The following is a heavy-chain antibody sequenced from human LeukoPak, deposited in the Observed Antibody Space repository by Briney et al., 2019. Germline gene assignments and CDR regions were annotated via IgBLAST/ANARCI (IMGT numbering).Heavy chain of an antibody. Sequence: SSETLSLTCTVSGGSISSYYWSWIRQPPGKGLEWIGYIYYSGSTNYNPSLKSRVTISVDKPKNQFSLKLSSVTAADTAVYYCARENDAFDIWGQGTMVTVSS. CDR1: GGSISSYY. CDR3: ARENDAFDI. V-gene: IGHV4-59*01. CDR2: IYYSGST. J-gene: IGHJ3*02.